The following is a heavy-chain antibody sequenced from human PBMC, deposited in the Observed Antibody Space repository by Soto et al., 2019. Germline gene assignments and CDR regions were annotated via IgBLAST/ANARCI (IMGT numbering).Heavy chain of an antibody. CDR3: ARVDSSGFDY. D-gene: IGHD6-19*01. CDR2: IYYSGST. Sequence: SETLSLTCTVSGGSISSYYWSWIRQPPGKGLEWIGYIYYSGSTNYNPSLKSRDTISVDTSKNQFSLKLSSVTAADTAVYYCARVDSSGFDYWGQGTLVTVSS. CDR1: GGSISSYY. V-gene: IGHV4-59*01. J-gene: IGHJ4*02.